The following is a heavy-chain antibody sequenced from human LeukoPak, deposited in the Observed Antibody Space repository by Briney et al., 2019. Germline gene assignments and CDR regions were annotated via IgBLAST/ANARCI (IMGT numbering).Heavy chain of an antibody. Sequence: GESLKISCKGSGYSFSNYCIAWVRPMPGKGLEWMVILYPGDSDTRYSPSFQGQVTISADKSISTAYLQWSSLKASDTAMYYCARGAVAGLLPFDYWGQGTLVTVSS. V-gene: IGHV5-51*01. D-gene: IGHD6-19*01. CDR2: LYPGDSDT. J-gene: IGHJ4*02. CDR1: GYSFSNYC. CDR3: ARGAVAGLLPFDY.